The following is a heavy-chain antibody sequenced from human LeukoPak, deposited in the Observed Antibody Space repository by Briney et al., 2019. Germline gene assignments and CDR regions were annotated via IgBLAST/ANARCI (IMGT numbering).Heavy chain of an antibody. Sequence: GGSLRLSCAASGFTVSSNYMSWVRQAPGKGLEWVPAIYSGGSTYYADSVKGRFTISRDNSKNTLYLQMNSLRAEDTAVYYCARDQRIEERLVDYWGRGTLVTVSS. CDR2: IYSGGST. CDR3: ARDQRIEERLVDY. CDR1: GFTVSSNY. J-gene: IGHJ4*02. D-gene: IGHD2-15*01. V-gene: IGHV3-53*01.